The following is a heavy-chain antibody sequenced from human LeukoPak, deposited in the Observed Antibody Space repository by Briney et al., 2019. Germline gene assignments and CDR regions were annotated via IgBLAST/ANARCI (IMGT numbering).Heavy chain of an antibody. Sequence: QPGGSLRLSCAASGFSFNSYWMTWVRQAPGRGLEWVANIDPAGSDTYYVDHVKGRFIISRDNAKNLVYLQMNSLRAEDTAVYYCARDSYRALGYWGQGALVTVSS. CDR3: ARDSYRALGY. CDR1: GFSFNSYW. D-gene: IGHD1-14*01. CDR2: IDPAGSDT. V-gene: IGHV3-7*01. J-gene: IGHJ4*02.